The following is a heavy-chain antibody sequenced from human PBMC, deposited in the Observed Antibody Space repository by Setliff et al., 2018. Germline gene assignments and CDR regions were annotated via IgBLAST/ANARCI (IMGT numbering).Heavy chain of an antibody. J-gene: IGHJ3*01. D-gene: IGHD5-18*01. CDR3: ARHHGDTAMVRGAFDS. Sequence: SETLSLTCTVSGGSISSYYWSWIRQPPGKGLEWIGYISYSGSTNYNPSLKSRVTISVDTSKNQFSLQLSSVTAADTAVYYCARHHGDTAMVRGAFDSWGQGTMVTVSS. CDR2: ISYSGST. V-gene: IGHV4-59*08. CDR1: GGSISSYY.